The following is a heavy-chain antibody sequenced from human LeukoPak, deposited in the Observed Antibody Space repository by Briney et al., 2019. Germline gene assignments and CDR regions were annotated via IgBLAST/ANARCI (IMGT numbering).Heavy chain of an antibody. CDR1: GFTFSTFV. D-gene: IGHD2-2*01. Sequence: GGSLRLSCAASGFTFSTFVMTWVRQAPGKGLEWVSTFGSGGGTYYADSVKGRFTISRDNSKNTLYLQLNNLGAEDTALYYCAKGVAPSTTRYLDYWGQGTLVIVSS. CDR2: FGSGGGT. J-gene: IGHJ4*02. CDR3: AKGVAPSTTRYLDY. V-gene: IGHV3-23*01.